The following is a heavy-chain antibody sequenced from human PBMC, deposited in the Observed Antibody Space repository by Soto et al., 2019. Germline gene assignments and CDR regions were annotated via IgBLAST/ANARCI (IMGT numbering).Heavy chain of an antibody. J-gene: IGHJ6*02. Sequence: QVQLVQSGAEVKKPGSSVKVSCKASGGTFSSYAISWVRQAPGQGLEWMGGIIPIFGTANYAQKFQGRVTITADESTSTAYMELSSLRSEDTAVYYCASATYSSSSGGYYGMAVWGQGTTVTVSS. CDR2: IIPIFGTA. CDR1: GGTFSSYA. V-gene: IGHV1-69*01. CDR3: ASATYSSSSGGYYGMAV. D-gene: IGHD6-6*01.